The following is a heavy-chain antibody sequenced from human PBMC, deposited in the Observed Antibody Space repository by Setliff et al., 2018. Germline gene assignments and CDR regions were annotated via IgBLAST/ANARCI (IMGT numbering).Heavy chain of an antibody. D-gene: IGHD2-15*01. CDR1: GFGFTTFG. Sequence: ASVKVSCKTSGFGFTTFGFSWVRQAPGQGLEWLGSISPYSGNTNYPQWLQGRVTMTTDTSTSTAYMELRSLRSDDTAVYYCARDRRNIVVAVVNAAFDIWGQGTMVTVSS. V-gene: IGHV1-18*01. CDR3: ARDRRNIVVAVVNAAFDI. CDR2: ISPYSGNT. J-gene: IGHJ3*02.